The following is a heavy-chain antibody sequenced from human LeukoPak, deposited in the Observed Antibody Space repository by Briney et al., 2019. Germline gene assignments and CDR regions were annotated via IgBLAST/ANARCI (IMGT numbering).Heavy chain of an antibody. CDR3: ARGGRGRYYYGMDV. V-gene: IGHV1-8*01. J-gene: IGHJ6*02. CDR2: MNPNSGNT. CDR1: GYTFTNYD. Sequence: ASVKVSCKASGYTFTNYDINWVRQATGQGLEWMGWMNPNSGNTGYAQKFQCRVTMTRNTSISTAYMELSSLRSEDTAVYYCARGGRGRYYYGMDVWGQGTTVTVSS.